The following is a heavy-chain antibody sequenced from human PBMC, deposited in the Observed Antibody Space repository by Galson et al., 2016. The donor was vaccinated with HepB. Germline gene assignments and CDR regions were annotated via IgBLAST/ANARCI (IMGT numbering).Heavy chain of an antibody. J-gene: IGHJ4*02. CDR2: IYYSGST. Sequence: TLSLTCIVSDGFISSGGHYWSWIRQHPGKGLEWIGYIYYSGSTHYNPSLKSRVTISKDTSKNQFSLKLSSVIAADTAVYYCARGRAYFDYWGQGTLVTVSS. V-gene: IGHV4-31*03. CDR3: ARGRAYFDY. CDR1: DGFISSGGHY.